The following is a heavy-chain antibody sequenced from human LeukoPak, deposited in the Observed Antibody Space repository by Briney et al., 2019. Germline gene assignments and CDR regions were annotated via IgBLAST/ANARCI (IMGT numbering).Heavy chain of an antibody. V-gene: IGHV5-51*01. Sequence: GASLKISCKGSGYSFTSYWIGWVRRMPGKGLEWMGIIYPGDSDTRYSPSFQGQVTISADKSISTAYLQWSSLKASDTAMYYCARGGRLTVGSRDAFDIWGQGTMVTVSS. D-gene: IGHD3-16*01. CDR1: GYSFTSYW. J-gene: IGHJ3*02. CDR2: IYPGDSDT. CDR3: ARGGRLTVGSRDAFDI.